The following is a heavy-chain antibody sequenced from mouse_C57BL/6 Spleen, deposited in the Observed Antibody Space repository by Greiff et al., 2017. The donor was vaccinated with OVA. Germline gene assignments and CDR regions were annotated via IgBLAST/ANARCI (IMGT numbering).Heavy chain of an antibody. CDR2: INYDGSST. V-gene: IGHV5-16*01. CDR1: GFTFSDYY. D-gene: IGHD2-1*01. CDR3: ARDEGYGNYGWYFDV. Sequence: EVQLVESEGGLVQPGSSMKLSCTASGFTFSDYYMAWVRQVPEKGLEWVANINYDGSSTYYLDSLKSRFIISRDNAKNILYLQMSSLKSEDTATYYCARDEGYGNYGWYFDVWGTGTTVTVSS. J-gene: IGHJ1*03.